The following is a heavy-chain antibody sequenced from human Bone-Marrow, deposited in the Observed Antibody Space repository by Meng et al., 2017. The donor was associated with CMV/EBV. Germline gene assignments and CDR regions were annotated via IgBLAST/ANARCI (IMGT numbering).Heavy chain of an antibody. D-gene: IGHD1-14*01. CDR2: ISSSSSYI. CDR3: ARDGQTGGGYYGMAV. CDR1: GFTFSSYS. J-gene: IGHJ6*02. Sequence: GESLKISCAASGFTFSSYSMNWVRQAPGKGVEWVSSISSSSSYIYYADSVKGRFTISRDNAKNSLYLQMNSLRAEDTAAYYCARDGQTGGGYYGMAVWGQGTTVTVSS. V-gene: IGHV3-21*01.